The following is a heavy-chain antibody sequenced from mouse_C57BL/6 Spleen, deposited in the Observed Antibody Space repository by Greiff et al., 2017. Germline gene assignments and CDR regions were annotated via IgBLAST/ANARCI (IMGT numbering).Heavy chain of an antibody. J-gene: IGHJ1*03. CDR2: ISYDGSN. CDR3: ARTVYYGSSYGWYFDV. Sequence: VQLKESGPGLVKPSPSLSLTCSVTGYSITSGYYWNWIRQFPGNKLEWMGYISYDGSNNYNPSLKNRISITRDTSKNQFFLKLNSVTTEDTATYYGARTVYYGSSYGWYFDVWGTGTTVAVSS. D-gene: IGHD1-1*01. V-gene: IGHV3-6*01. CDR1: GYSITSGYY.